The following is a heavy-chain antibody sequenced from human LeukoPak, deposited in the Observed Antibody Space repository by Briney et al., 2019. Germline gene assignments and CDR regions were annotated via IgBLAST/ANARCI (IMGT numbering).Heavy chain of an antibody. V-gene: IGHV3-15*01. CDR2: IKSKTDGGTT. CDR3: TRDHDFWSGPLDV. D-gene: IGHD3-3*01. Sequence: GGSLRLSCAASGFIFSNAWMTWVRQAPGKGLEWVGRIKSKTDGGTTDYAAPVKGRFAISRDDSTNTLYLQMNSLKTEDTAVYYCTRDHDFWSGPLDVWGTGTTVTVSS. CDR1: GFIFSNAW. J-gene: IGHJ6*04.